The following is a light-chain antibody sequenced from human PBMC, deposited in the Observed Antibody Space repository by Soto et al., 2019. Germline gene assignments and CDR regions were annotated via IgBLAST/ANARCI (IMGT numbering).Light chain of an antibody. CDR2: GAS. CDR3: QQYGSAHT. Sequence: EIVLTQSPGTLSLSPGETATLSCRASQSVSSSYLGWYQRKHGQAPRLLIYGASSRSTGIPDRFSGSGSGTDFALTFSRLEHEDFAVYYCQQYGSAHTFGGGTKVDIK. CDR1: QSVSSSY. V-gene: IGKV3-20*01. J-gene: IGKJ4*01.